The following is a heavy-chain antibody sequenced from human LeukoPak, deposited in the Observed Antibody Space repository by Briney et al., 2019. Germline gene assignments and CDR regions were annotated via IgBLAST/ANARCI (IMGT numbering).Heavy chain of an antibody. Sequence: GGSLRLSCAASGFIVSSKYMSWVRQAPGKGLEWVAVISYDVSNKYYADSVKGRFTISRDNSKNTLYLQMNSLRAEDTAVYYCAKDTYSTGSYYFDYWGQGTLVTVSS. D-gene: IGHD6-19*01. CDR1: GFIVSSKY. V-gene: IGHV3-30*18. CDR2: ISYDVSNK. CDR3: AKDTYSTGSYYFDY. J-gene: IGHJ4*02.